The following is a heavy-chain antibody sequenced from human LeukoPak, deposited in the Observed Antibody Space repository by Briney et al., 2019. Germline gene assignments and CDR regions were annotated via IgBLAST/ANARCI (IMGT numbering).Heavy chain of an antibody. CDR3: ARVPSGYPG. J-gene: IGHJ4*02. Sequence: PGGSLRLSCAASGFTFSSYAMHWVRQAPGKRLEWVAVISYDGSNKYYADSVKGRFTISRDNSKNTLYLQMNSLRAEDTAVYYCARVPSGYPGWGQGTLVTVSS. CDR2: ISYDGSNK. V-gene: IGHV3-30*04. D-gene: IGHD3-22*01. CDR1: GFTFSSYA.